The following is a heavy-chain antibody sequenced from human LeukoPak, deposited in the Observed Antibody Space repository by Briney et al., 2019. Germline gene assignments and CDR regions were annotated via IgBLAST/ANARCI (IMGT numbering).Heavy chain of an antibody. CDR1: GFTFDDYA. CDR2: ISWYSGSI. V-gene: IGHV3-9*01. CDR3: AKDMAHYYYGSGSLDAFDI. Sequence: GKSLTLSCAASGFTFDDYAKHWVRQAPGKGLELVSGISWYSGSIGYADSVKGRFTISRDNAKNSLYLQMNSLRAEDTALYYCAKDMAHYYYGSGSLDAFDIWGQGTMVTVSS. J-gene: IGHJ3*02. D-gene: IGHD3-10*01.